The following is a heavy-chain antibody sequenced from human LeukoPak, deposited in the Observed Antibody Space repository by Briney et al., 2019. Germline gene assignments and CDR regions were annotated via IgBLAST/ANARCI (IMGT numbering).Heavy chain of an antibody. V-gene: IGHV4-30-4*01. Sequence: SQTLSRTCTVFGGSISSGDYYWSWIRQPPGKGLECIGYIYYSGCAYYNPSLNSRVTISVDMSKNQFSLKLSSVTASDTAVYYCARSNILTGYVYWGQGTLVTVCS. J-gene: IGHJ4*02. D-gene: IGHD3-9*01. CDR3: ARSNILTGYVY. CDR1: GGSISSGDYY. CDR2: IYYSGCA.